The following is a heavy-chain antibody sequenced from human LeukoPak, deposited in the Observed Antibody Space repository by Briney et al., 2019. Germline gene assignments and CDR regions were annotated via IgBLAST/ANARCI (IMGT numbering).Heavy chain of an antibody. V-gene: IGHV3-53*05. CDR3: ARGSKSSSWRNYFDY. Sequence: GGSLRLSCAASGFTVSSDYMSWVRQAPGKGLEWVSVIYSGGTTYYADSVKGRFTISRDNSKNTLYLQMNSLRAEDTAVYYCARGSKSSSWRNYFDYWGQGTLVTVSS. CDR1: GFTVSSDY. D-gene: IGHD6-13*01. CDR2: IYSGGTT. J-gene: IGHJ4*02.